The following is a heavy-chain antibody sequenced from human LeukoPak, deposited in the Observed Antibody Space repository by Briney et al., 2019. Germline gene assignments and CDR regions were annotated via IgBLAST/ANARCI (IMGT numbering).Heavy chain of an antibody. CDR2: IVGSSST. CDR3: ARGCGGNCYLNDY. D-gene: IGHD2-15*01. Sequence: GGSLRLSCAASGFTFSNFAMTWVRQAPGKGLEWVSSIVGSSSTYYADSLKGRFTISRDNAKNSLYLQMNSLRAEDTAMYYCARGCGGNCYLNDYWGQGTLVTVSS. V-gene: IGHV3-21*01. CDR1: GFTFSNFA. J-gene: IGHJ4*02.